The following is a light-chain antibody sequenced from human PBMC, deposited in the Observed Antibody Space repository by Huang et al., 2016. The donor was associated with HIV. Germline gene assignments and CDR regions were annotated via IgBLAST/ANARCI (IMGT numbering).Light chain of an antibody. CDR1: QSVLYSLSKKNY. V-gene: IGKV4-1*01. J-gene: IGKJ1*01. CDR3: LQYYSVPQT. CDR2: WAT. Sequence: DIVMTQSPDSLAVSPGESATSNCKSSQSVLYSLSKKNYLAWFQQKPGRPPKLLIYWATTRESGVPDRFSGSWSGTDFTLTINNLQAEDVAVYFCLQYYSVPQTFGHGTKVEIK.